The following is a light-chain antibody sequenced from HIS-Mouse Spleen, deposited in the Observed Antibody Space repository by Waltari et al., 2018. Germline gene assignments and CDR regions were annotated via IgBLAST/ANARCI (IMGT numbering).Light chain of an antibody. Sequence: SALTQPPSASGSPGQSVTISCTGTSSDVGGYNYVSWYQQHPGKAPKLMIYEVSKRPSGVPVRFPGSKSGNTASLTVSGLQAEDEADYYCSSYAGSNNFVVFGGGTKLTVL. CDR3: SSYAGSNNFVV. J-gene: IGLJ2*01. CDR1: SSDVGGYNY. V-gene: IGLV2-8*01. CDR2: EVS.